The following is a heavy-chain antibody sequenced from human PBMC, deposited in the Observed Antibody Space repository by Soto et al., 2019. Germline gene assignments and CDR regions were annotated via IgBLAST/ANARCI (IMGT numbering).Heavy chain of an antibody. Sequence: ASVKVSCKASGGTFSSYAISWVRQAPGQGLEWMGGIIPIFGTANYAQKFQGRVTITADESTSTAYMELNSLKTEDTAVYYCTTDSYTTMIVVRFDYWGHGTLVTVSS. D-gene: IGHD3-22*01. CDR1: GGTFSSYA. CDR3: TTDSYTTMIVVRFDY. J-gene: IGHJ4*01. V-gene: IGHV1-69*13. CDR2: IIPIFGTA.